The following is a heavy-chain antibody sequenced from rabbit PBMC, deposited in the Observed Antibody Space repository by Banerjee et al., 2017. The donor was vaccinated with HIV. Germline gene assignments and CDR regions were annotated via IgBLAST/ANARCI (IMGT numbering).Heavy chain of an antibody. V-gene: IGHV1S45*01. Sequence: QEQLVESGGDLVKPGATLTLTCTASGFPFSSNYYMSWVRQAPGKGLEWIGSIYTGSSGSTYYANWAKGRFTISKTSSTTVTLQMTSLTAADTATYFCARGPSYGDGAGYGGGTSLDLWGPGTLVTVS. CDR2: IYTGSSGST. CDR3: ARGPSYGDGAGYGGGTSLDL. CDR1: GFPFSSNYY. D-gene: IGHD6-1*01. J-gene: IGHJ3*01.